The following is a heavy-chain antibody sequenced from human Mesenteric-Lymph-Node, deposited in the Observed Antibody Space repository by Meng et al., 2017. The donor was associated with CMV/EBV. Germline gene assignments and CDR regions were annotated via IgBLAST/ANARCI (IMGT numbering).Heavy chain of an antibody. J-gene: IGHJ3*02. CDR1: GGSISGYY. V-gene: IGHV4-59*01. CDR3: ARYTGNSVFAFDI. CDR2: MYYSGYT. D-gene: IGHD4-23*01. Sequence: ETLSLTCSVSGGSISGYYWSWIRQPPGKGLESLGYMYYSGYTNYNPSLKSRVTMSVDTSKNQFSLRLTSVSAADTAMYYCARYTGNSVFAFDIWGQGTMVTVSS.